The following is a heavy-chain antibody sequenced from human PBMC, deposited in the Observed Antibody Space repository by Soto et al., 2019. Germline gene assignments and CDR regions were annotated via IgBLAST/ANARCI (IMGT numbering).Heavy chain of an antibody. V-gene: IGHV4-4*07. CDR2: IYSSGNT. CDR3: ARGQRFSDWFDP. J-gene: IGHJ5*02. D-gene: IGHD3-3*01. Sequence: KPSETLSLTCSVSGGTISGYYWTWIRQPAGKGLEWIGRIYSSGNTKYNPSLQSRVTMSLGTSNNQFSLRLTSVTAADTAVYYCARGQRFSDWFDPWGQGTLVTVSS. CDR1: GGTISGYY.